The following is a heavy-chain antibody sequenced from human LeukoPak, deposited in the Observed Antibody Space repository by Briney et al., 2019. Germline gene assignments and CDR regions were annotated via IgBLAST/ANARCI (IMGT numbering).Heavy chain of an antibody. J-gene: IGHJ4*02. Sequence: GGSLRLSCVPSGITFSNSALNWVRQAPGKGLEWVANIKEDGSEKNYVDSVKGRFTISRDNAENSVYLQMNDLRAEDTGVYYCVTKEPSTSGWSYWGQGTLVTVSS. CDR3: VTKEPSTSGWSY. CDR2: IKEDGSEK. CDR1: GITFSNSA. V-gene: IGHV3-7*01. D-gene: IGHD6-19*01.